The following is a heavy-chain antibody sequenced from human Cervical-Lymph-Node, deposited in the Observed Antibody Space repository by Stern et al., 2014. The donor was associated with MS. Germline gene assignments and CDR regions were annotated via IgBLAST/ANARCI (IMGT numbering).Heavy chain of an antibody. V-gene: IGHV5-51*01. Sequence: EVQLVQSGAEVKKSGESLKISCKGSGYSFTTHWIAWVRKTPGKGLEWIGIVYPGDSYTTYSPSFQGQVTISADKSINTAYLHWSSLKASDTAMYYCARHPYSGDFSYGGGFDYWGQGTLVTVSS. CDR3: ARHPYSGDFSYGGGFDY. D-gene: IGHD1-26*01. J-gene: IGHJ4*02. CDR2: VYPGDSYT. CDR1: GYSFTTHW.